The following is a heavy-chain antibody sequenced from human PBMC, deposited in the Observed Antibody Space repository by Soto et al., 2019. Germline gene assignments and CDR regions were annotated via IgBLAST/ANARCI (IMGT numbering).Heavy chain of an antibody. Sequence: QVQRVESGGGVVQPGRSLRLSCAASGFTFSSYGMHWVRQAPGKGLEWVAVIWYDGSNKYYADSVKGRFTISRDNSKNTLYLQINSLRAEDTAVYYCARDLLAAAGVFDIWGQRTMVTVSS. CDR3: ARDLLAAAGVFDI. J-gene: IGHJ3*02. CDR2: IWYDGSNK. CDR1: GFTFSSYG. D-gene: IGHD6-13*01. V-gene: IGHV3-33*01.